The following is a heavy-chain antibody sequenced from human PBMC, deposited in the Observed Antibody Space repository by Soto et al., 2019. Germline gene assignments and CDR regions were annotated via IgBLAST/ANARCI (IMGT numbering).Heavy chain of an antibody. V-gene: IGHV2-5*01. D-gene: IGHD3-22*01. CDR2: IYWNDDK. CDR3: ALYYYDSSGYYYHSQYFQH. CDR1: GFSLSTSGVG. J-gene: IGHJ1*01. Sequence: QITLKESGPTLVKPTQTLTLTCTFSGFSLSTSGVGVGWIRQPPGKALEWLALIYWNDDKRYSPSLKSRLTITKDTSKKQVVLTMTNMDPVDTATYYCALYYYDSSGYYYHSQYFQHWGQGTLVTVSS.